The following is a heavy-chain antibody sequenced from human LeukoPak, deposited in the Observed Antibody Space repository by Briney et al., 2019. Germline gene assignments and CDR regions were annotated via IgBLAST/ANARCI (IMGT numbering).Heavy chain of an antibody. CDR2: IRYDGSNK. CDR3: AKDFGIYDTTTDY. V-gene: IGHV3-30*02. J-gene: IGHJ4*02. D-gene: IGHD2/OR15-2a*01. Sequence: GGSLRLSCAASGFTFSNYGMHWVRQAPGKGLEWVTFIRYDGSNKYYADSVKGRFTISRDNSKNTLYLQMSSLRVEDTAVYYCAKDFGIYDTTTDYWGQGTLVTVSS. CDR1: GFTFSNYG.